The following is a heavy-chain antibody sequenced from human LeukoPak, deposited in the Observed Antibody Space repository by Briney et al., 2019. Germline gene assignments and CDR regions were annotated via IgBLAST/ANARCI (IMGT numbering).Heavy chain of an antibody. CDR3: ARDLAYCGGDCYSTHYWYFDL. J-gene: IGHJ2*01. CDR2: IYYSGST. Sequence: PSQTLSLTCTVSGGSISSGDYYWSWIRQPPGKGLEWIGYIYYSGSTYYNPPLKSRVTISVDTSKNQFSLKLSSVTAADTAVYYCARDLAYCGGDCYSTHYWYFDLWGRGTLVTVSS. V-gene: IGHV4-30-4*01. CDR1: GGSISSGDYY. D-gene: IGHD2-21*02.